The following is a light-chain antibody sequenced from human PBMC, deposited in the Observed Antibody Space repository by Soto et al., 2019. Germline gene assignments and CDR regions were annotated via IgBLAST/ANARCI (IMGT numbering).Light chain of an antibody. V-gene: IGKV1-5*03. CDR3: QHYNSYSEA. CDR1: QSISSY. J-gene: IGKJ1*01. Sequence: DLQMTQSPSFLSAYVGVRFTITCRASQSISSYLNWYQQKPGKAPKXXIYKASTLKSGVPSRFSGSGSGTEFTLTISSLKTDDFATYYCQHYNSYSEAFGQGTKVDNK. CDR2: KAS.